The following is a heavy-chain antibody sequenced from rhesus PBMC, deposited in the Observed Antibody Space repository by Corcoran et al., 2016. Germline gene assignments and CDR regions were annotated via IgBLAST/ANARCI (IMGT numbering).Heavy chain of an antibody. Sequence: EVQLVETGGGLVQPGGSLKLSCAASGFTFSSYGMSWVRQAPGKGLEWVSASNRGGGSTYYADSVKGRFTISRDKSKNTLSLQMNSRRAEDTSVYYCAAKGAAGTFDYWGQGVLVTVSS. V-gene: IGHV3S5*01. D-gene: IGHD6-25*01. J-gene: IGHJ4*01. CDR1: GFTFSSYG. CDR2: SNRGGGST. CDR3: AAKGAAGTFDY.